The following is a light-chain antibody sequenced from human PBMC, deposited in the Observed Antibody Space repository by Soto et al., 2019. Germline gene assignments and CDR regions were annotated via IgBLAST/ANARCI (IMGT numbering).Light chain of an antibody. CDR3: QQYGSSPHT. J-gene: IGKJ2*01. CDR1: QSVSSSY. V-gene: IGKV3-20*01. CDR2: GAS. Sequence: EIVLTQSPGTLSLSPGERATLSCRASQSVSSSYLAWYQHKPGQAPRLLIYGASSRATGIPDRFSGSGSGPDFTLTISRLEAEDFAVYYCQQYGSSPHTCGQGTKLEIK.